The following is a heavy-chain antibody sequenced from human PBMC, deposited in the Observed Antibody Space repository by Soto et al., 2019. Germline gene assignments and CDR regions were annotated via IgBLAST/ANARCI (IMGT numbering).Heavy chain of an antibody. CDR3: GRNRGYDSLVLVYY. CDR1: GFSLNTDGMG. D-gene: IGHD2-2*01. J-gene: IGHJ4*01. V-gene: IGHV2-26*01. CDR2: IFSSDDK. Sequence: QVTLKEAGPVLVKPTETLTLTCTVSGFSLNTDGMGVSWIRQPPGKALEWLAQIFSSDDKSYSASLKSRLSNSKHSTGSPMDFSVTVMDHVVTATYCFGRNRGYDSLVLVYYWGHGILVNVCS.